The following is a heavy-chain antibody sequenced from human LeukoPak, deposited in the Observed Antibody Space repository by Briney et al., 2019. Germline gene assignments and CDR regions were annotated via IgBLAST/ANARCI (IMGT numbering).Heavy chain of an antibody. D-gene: IGHD3-16*02. V-gene: IGHV3-33*08. CDR1: GFTFDDYA. J-gene: IGHJ4*02. CDR2: IWYDGSNK. CDR3: ARDPGYSSPIDY. Sequence: GGSLRLSCAASGFTFDDYAMHWVRQAPGKGLEWVAVIWYDGSNKYYADSVKGRFTISRDNSKNTLYLQMNSLRAEDTAVYYCARDPGYSSPIDYWGQGTLVTVSS.